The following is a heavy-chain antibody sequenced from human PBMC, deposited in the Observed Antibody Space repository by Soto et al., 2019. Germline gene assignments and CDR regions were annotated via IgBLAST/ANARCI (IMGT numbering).Heavy chain of an antibody. D-gene: IGHD4-17*01. CDR3: ARDGDYGDYYYYYMDV. CDR2: ISSSSSYI. J-gene: IGHJ6*03. CDR1: GFTFSSYS. V-gene: IGHV3-21*01. Sequence: GGSLRLSCAASGFTFSSYSMNWVRQAPGKGLEWVSSISSSSSYIYYADSVKGRFTISRDNAKNSLYLQMNSLRAEDTAVYYCARDGDYGDYYYYYMDVWGKGTTVTVSS.